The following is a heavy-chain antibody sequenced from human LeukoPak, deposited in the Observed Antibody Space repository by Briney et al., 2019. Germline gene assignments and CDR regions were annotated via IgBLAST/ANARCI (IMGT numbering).Heavy chain of an antibody. CDR3: ARSYGNYGDYYMDV. V-gene: IGHV4-59*08. J-gene: IGHJ6*03. CDR2: IYYSGST. D-gene: IGHD4-11*01. Sequence: PSETLSLTCTVSGGSISSYYWSWIRQPPGKGLEWIGYIYYSGSTNYNPSLKSRVTISVDTSKNQFSLKLSPVTAADTAVYYCARSYGNYGDYYMDVWGKGTTVTVSS. CDR1: GGSISSYY.